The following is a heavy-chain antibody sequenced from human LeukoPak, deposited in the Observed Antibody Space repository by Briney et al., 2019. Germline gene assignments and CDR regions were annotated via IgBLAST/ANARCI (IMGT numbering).Heavy chain of an antibody. Sequence: GRSLRLSCAASGVAFSSYGIHWVPEAPGHGLGWWAVISFDVSNKYYADSVKGRFTISRDNSKNTLYLQMDCLRAEDTAVYYCAYSGSYTEAFDIWGQGTMVTVSS. J-gene: IGHJ3*02. V-gene: IGHV3-30*03. CDR3: AYSGSYTEAFDI. CDR2: ISFDVSNK. D-gene: IGHD1-26*01. CDR1: GVAFSSYG.